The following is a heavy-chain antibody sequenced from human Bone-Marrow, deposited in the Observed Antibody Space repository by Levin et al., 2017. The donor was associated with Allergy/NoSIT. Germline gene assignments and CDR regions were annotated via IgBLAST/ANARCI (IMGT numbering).Heavy chain of an antibody. CDR1: GFTVSNNY. V-gene: IGHV3-53*01. D-gene: IGHD6-6*01. J-gene: IGHJ4*02. Sequence: PGGSLRLSCAASGFTVSNNYMSWVRQAPGKGLEWVSLIYSRGGTNYADSVKGRFTISRDSSKNTLYLQMNSLRAEDTGVYYCTGLPSGVRSWGQGTLVAVSS. CDR2: IYSRGGT. CDR3: TGLPSGVRS.